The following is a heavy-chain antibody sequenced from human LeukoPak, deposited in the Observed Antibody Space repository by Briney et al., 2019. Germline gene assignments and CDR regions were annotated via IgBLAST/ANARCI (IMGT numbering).Heavy chain of an antibody. CDR2: ISDYKGNT. Sequence: ASVKVSCKASGYTFTSYGISWVRQAPGQGLEWMGWISDYKGNTNYAQKLQGRVTMTTETSTSTAYMEMRSLRSAHTAVYYCARDLYRDSLPVSWFDPWGQGTLVTVSS. J-gene: IGHJ5*02. V-gene: IGHV1-18*01. D-gene: IGHD4-11*01. CDR1: GYTFTSYG. CDR3: ARDLYRDSLPVSWFDP.